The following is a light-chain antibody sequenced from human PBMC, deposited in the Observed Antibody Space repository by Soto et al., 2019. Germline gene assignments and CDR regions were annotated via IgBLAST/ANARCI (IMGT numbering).Light chain of an antibody. CDR1: SSDVGGYNY. CDR3: SSYAGSNNFV. CDR2: DVS. Sequence: QSVLTQPPSASGSPGQSVTISCTRTSSDVGGYNYVSWYQQHPGKAPKLMIYDVSKRPSGVPDRFSGSKSGNTASLTVSGLQAEDEADYYCSSYAGSNNFVFGTG. J-gene: IGLJ1*01. V-gene: IGLV2-8*01.